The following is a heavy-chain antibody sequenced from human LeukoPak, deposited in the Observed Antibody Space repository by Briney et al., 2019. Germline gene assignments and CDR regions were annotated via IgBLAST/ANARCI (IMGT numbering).Heavy chain of an antibody. D-gene: IGHD3-10*01. V-gene: IGHV4-39*07. CDR3: ARVRSYYNQDYYYYYMDV. CDR2: IYYSGST. Sequence: MTSETLSLTCTVSGGSISSSSYYWGWIRQPPGKGLEWIGSIYYSGSTYYNPSLKSRVTISVDTSKNQFSLKLSSVTAADTAVYYCARVRSYYNQDYYYYYMDVWGKGTTVTVSS. CDR1: GGSISSSSYY. J-gene: IGHJ6*03.